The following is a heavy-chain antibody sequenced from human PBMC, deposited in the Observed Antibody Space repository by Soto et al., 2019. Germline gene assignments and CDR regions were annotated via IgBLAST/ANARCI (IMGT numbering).Heavy chain of an antibody. CDR2: IYWNDDK. Sequence: SGPTLVNPTQTLTLTCTFSGFSLSTSGVGVGWIRQPPGKALEWLALIYWNDDKRYSPSLKSRLTITKDTSKNQVVLTMTNMDPVETARYYCAHSRPPHCSSTSCSKIYYSYYGMDVWGQATKVTVSS. V-gene: IGHV2-5*01. CDR3: AHSRPPHCSSTSCSKIYYSYYGMDV. CDR1: GFSLSTSGVG. J-gene: IGHJ6*02. D-gene: IGHD2-2*01.